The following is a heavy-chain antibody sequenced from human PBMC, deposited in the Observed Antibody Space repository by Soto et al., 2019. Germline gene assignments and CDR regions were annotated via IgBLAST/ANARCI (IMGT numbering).Heavy chain of an antibody. J-gene: IGHJ4*02. V-gene: IGHV4-59*08. CDR2: IYYSGST. CDR1: GGSIRGYD. D-gene: IGHD3-3*01. Sequence: SETLSVTWSVAGGSIRGYDCRWIRKHPGKGLEWIGYIYYSGSTYYNPSLKSRVIISVDTSKNQISLKVRSVTAADTAVYFCARVTPPTADFDYWTGYYTHDYWGQGALVTVSS. CDR3: ARVTPPTADFDYWTGYYTHDY.